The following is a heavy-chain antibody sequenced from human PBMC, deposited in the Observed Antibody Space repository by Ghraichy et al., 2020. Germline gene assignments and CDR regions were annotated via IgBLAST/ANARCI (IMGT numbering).Heavy chain of an antibody. D-gene: IGHD6-13*01. CDR3: ARDHEDQGIVAGGITP. V-gene: IGHV3-11*01. CDR2: ISSSGGVT. Sequence: GGSLRLSCAVSGFTFSDYYMHWIRQAPGKGLEWVSYISSSGGVTFYADSVKGRFTISRDNAKKSLYLQLKSLRVDDTAVYYCARDHEDQGIVAGGITPWGRGTLVTVSS. CDR1: GFTFSDYY. J-gene: IGHJ5*02.